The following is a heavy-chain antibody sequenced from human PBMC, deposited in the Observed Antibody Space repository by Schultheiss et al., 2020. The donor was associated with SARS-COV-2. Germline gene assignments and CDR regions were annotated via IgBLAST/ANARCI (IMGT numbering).Heavy chain of an antibody. CDR1: GFTFSSYD. V-gene: IGHV3-13*05. D-gene: IGHD6-19*01. CDR3: ARADSSGWYAQTFDY. J-gene: IGHJ4*02. Sequence: GGSLRLSCAASGFTFSSYDMHWVRQATGKGLEWVSAIGTAGDPYYPGSVKGRFTISRDNSKNTLYLQMNSLRAEDTAVYYCARADSSGWYAQTFDYWGQGTLVTVSS. CDR2: IGTAGDP.